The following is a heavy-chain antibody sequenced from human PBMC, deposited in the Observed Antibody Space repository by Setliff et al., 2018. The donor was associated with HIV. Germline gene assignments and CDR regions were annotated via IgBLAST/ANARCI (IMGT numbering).Heavy chain of an antibody. D-gene: IGHD4-17*01. CDR1: GYTYTSYA. CDR2: INAGNGNT. Sequence: ASVKVSCKASGYTYTSYAMHWVRQAPGQRLEWMGWINAGNGNTKYSQKFQGRVTITRDTSASTTYMELSSLRSEDTAVYYCARSTTVTTQVRGVTWFDPWGQGTLVTVSS. V-gene: IGHV1-3*01. CDR3: ARSTTVTTQVRGVTWFDP. J-gene: IGHJ5*02.